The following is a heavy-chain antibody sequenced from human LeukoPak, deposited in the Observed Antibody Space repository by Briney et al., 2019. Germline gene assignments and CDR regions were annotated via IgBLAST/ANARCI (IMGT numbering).Heavy chain of an antibody. D-gene: IGHD4-17*01. Sequence: AGGSLRLSCAVSGFTFSSYAMHWVRQAPGKGLEWVAVISYDGGNKYYADSVKGRFTISRDTSKNTLFLQMNSLRAEDTAVYFCARAHQTTVTNVGYWGQGTLVTVSS. J-gene: IGHJ4*02. CDR2: ISYDGGNK. CDR1: GFTFSSYA. CDR3: ARAHQTTVTNVGY. V-gene: IGHV3-30-3*01.